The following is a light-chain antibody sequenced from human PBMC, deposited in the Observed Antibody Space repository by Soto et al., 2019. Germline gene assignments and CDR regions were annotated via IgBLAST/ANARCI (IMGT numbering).Light chain of an antibody. J-gene: IGKJ1*01. Sequence: EIVLTQSPGTLSLSLGERATLSCRASQSVSSSYLAWYQQKPGQPPRLLIYGASSRATGIPDRFSGSGSWTDFTLTISRLEPEDFAVYYCQQYGSSPEWTFGQGTKVEIK. CDR3: QQYGSSPEWT. CDR1: QSVSSSY. V-gene: IGKV3-20*01. CDR2: GAS.